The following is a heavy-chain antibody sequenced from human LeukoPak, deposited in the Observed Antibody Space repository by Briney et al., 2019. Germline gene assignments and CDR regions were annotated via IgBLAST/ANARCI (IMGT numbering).Heavy chain of an antibody. V-gene: IGHV4-34*01. Sequence: SETLSLTCAVYGGSFSGYYWSWIRQPPGKGLEWIGEINHSGSTNYNPSLKSRVTISVDTSKNQFSLKLSSVTAADTAVYYCARPHTYYYDSSGSRWFDPWGQGTLVTVSS. CDR3: ARPHTYYYDSSGSRWFDP. CDR2: INHSGST. J-gene: IGHJ5*02. CDR1: GGSFSGYY. D-gene: IGHD3-22*01.